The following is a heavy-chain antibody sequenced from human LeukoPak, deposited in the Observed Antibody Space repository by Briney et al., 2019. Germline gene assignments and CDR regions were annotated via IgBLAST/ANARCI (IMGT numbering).Heavy chain of an antibody. D-gene: IGHD3-22*01. Sequence: PGGSLRLSCAASGFAFSSYNMNWVRQAPGKGLEWISYIGSSGSPTHYADSVGGRFTISRDNARNSLYLQMYSLRDEDTAVYFCARRPYSDTSGRLSDVWGQGTTVTVSS. CDR3: ARRPYSDTSGRLSDV. CDR1: GFAFSSYN. CDR2: IGSSGSPT. V-gene: IGHV3-48*02. J-gene: IGHJ6*02.